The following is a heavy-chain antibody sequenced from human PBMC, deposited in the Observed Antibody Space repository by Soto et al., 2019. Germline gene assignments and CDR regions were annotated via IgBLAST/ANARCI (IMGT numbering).Heavy chain of an antibody. J-gene: IGHJ6*02. D-gene: IGHD3-10*02. CDR2: ISGSGGST. V-gene: IGHV3-23*01. Sequence: PGGSLRLSCAASGFTFSSYAMSWVRQAPGKGLEWVSAISGSGGSTYYADSVKGRFTISRDNSKNTLYLQMNSLRAEDTAVYYCAKWLMLLHYYYGMDVWGQGTTVTVSS. CDR1: GFTFSSYA. CDR3: AKWLMLLHYYYGMDV.